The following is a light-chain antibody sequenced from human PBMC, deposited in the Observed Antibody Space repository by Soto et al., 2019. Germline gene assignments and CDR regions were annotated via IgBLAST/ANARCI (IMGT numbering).Light chain of an antibody. Sequence: SYELTQPPSVSVSPGQTAMITCSGDRLGDKYASWYQQKPGHSPVVVIYQDSRRPSVIPERFSGSKSGNTATLTISGTQAMDEADYYCQAWDSSTVVFGGGTKLTVL. CDR2: QDS. CDR1: RLGDKY. J-gene: IGLJ2*01. V-gene: IGLV3-1*01. CDR3: QAWDSSTVV.